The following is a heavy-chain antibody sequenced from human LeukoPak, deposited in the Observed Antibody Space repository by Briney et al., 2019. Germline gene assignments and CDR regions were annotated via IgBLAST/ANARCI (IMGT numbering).Heavy chain of an antibody. CDR2: IYYSGST. CDR1: GGSISSYY. CDR3: ARTSGSYYILPPDY. D-gene: IGHD1-26*01. J-gene: IGHJ4*02. Sequence: PSETLSLTCTVSGGSISSYYWSWIRQPPGKGLEWIGYIYYSGSTNYNPSLKSRLTISVDTSKNQFSLKLSSVTAADTAVYYCARTSGSYYILPPDYWGQGTLVTVSS. V-gene: IGHV4-59*01.